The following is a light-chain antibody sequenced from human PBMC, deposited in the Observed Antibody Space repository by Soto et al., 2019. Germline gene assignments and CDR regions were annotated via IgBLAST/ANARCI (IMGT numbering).Light chain of an antibody. Sequence: DIVMTQSPLSLPVTPGEPASISCRSRQSLLNSKEHNYLDCYLQKTGQSPQILIYLLSNRASGVPDRFRGRGSGTDFTLKISRVEAEDGGVYYCMQALQTPATFGEGTKLEFK. CDR2: LLS. CDR1: QSLLNSKEHNY. J-gene: IGKJ2*01. V-gene: IGKV2-28*01. CDR3: MQALQTPAT.